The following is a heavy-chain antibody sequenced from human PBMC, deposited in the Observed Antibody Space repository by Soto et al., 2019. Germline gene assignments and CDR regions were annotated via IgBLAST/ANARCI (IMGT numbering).Heavy chain of an antibody. CDR3: ARPQEPWDTVMVPFDV. J-gene: IGHJ6*02. D-gene: IGHD5-18*01. Sequence: PGESLKISCKGSGYSFPSYRISWVRQTPGKGLEWMGRIDPSDSYTNYSPSFQGHVTISVDKSINTAYLQWISLKASDTAIYYCARPQEPWDTVMVPFDVWGQGTTVTVSS. CDR1: GYSFPSYR. CDR2: IDPSDSYT. V-gene: IGHV5-10-1*01.